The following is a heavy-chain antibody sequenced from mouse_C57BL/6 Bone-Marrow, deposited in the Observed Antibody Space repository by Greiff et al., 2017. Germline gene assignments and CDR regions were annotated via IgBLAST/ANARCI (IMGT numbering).Heavy chain of an antibody. CDR1: GYTFTDHT. CDR2: IYPRDGST. D-gene: IGHD3-2*02. V-gene: IGHV1-78*01. CDR3: ARLRQLRLRRAWFAY. Sequence: QVQLQQSDAELVKPGASVKISCKVSGYTFTDHTIHWMKQRPEQGLEWIGYIYPRDGSTKYNEKFKGKATLTADKSSSTAYMPLNSLTSEDSAVYFCARLRQLRLRRAWFAYWGQGTLVTVSA. J-gene: IGHJ3*01.